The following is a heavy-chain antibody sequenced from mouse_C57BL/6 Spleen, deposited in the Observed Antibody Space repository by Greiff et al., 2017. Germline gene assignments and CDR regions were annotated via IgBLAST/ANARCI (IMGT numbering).Heavy chain of an antibody. V-gene: IGHV1-55*01. D-gene: IGHD2-3*01. J-gene: IGHJ3*01. CDR2: IYPGSGST. CDR1: GYTFTSYW. Sequence: VQLQQPGAALVKPGASVKMSCKASGYTFTSYWITWVKQRPGQGLEWLGDIYPGSGSTNYNEQFKSQATLTVDTSSSTAYMPLSSLTSEESAVYYGARSGDGCSWFAYWGQGTLVTVSA. CDR3: ARSGDGCSWFAY.